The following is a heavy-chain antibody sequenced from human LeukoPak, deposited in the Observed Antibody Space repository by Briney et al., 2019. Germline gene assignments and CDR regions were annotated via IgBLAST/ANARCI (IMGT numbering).Heavy chain of an antibody. J-gene: IGHJ6*03. V-gene: IGHV4-34*01. D-gene: IGHD2-15*01. CDR1: SGSISSHY. CDR2: INHSGST. Sequence: PSETLSLTCTVSSGSISSHYWSWIRQPPGKGLEWIGEINHSGSTNYNPSLKSRVTISVDTSKNQFSLKLSSVTAADTAVYYCARGPQTSATGGYYYYYMDVWGKGTTVTVSS. CDR3: ARGPQTSATGGYYYYYMDV.